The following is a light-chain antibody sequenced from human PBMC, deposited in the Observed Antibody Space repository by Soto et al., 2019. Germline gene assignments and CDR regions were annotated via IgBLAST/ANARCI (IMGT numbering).Light chain of an antibody. CDR2: AAS. CDR1: QTISSS. CDR3: QQSYSSPLMYP. J-gene: IGKJ2*01. V-gene: IGKV1-39*01. Sequence: DIQLTQSPSSLSASVGDRVTITCRASQTISSSLNWYQQKPGKAPKLLIFAASNLPGGVPSRCTGSGSGTDFALTISSLQPEDLATYYCQQSYSSPLMYPLGQGTMLEIK.